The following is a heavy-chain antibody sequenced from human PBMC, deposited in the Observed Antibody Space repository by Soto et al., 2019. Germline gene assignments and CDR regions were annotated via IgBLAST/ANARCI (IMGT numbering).Heavy chain of an antibody. V-gene: IGHV4-34*02. CDR1: GGSVNGYY. D-gene: IGHD3-3*01. Sequence: QVHLQQWGAGLLKPSETLSLTCAVYGGSVNGYYWNWIRQPPGKGLEWIGEINHTGGTHYNPSLKSRVTMSVDTSKSQFSLRLSSVTAADTPIYYCATRITVFGLLIPPFDPWGQGTQVTVSS. J-gene: IGHJ5*02. CDR3: ATRITVFGLLIPPFDP. CDR2: INHTGGT.